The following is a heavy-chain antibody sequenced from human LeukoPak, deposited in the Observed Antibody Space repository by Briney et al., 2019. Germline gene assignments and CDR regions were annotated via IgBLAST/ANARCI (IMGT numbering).Heavy chain of an antibody. CDR1: GYTLTELS. D-gene: IGHD6-25*01. J-gene: IGHJ4*02. V-gene: IGHV1-24*01. CDR3: ATERLGRRTHTYYFDY. CDR2: FDAEDGET. Sequence: ASVKVSCKVSGYTLTELSMHWVRQAPGKGLEWMGCFDAEDGETIYAQKFQGRVTMTADTSTDTAYVELSSLRSEDTAVYYCATERLGRRTHTYYFDYWGQGTLVTVSS.